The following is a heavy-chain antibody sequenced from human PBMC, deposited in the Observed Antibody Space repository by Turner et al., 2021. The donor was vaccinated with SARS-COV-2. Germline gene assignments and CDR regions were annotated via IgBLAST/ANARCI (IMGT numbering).Heavy chain of an antibody. J-gene: IGHJ3*02. CDR2: MNPNSGNT. CDR1: GYTFTSYD. Sequence: QVQLVQSGAEVKKPGASVKVSCKASGYTFTSYDINWVRQATGQGLEWMGWMNPNSGNTGYAQKFQGRVTMTRNTSISTVYMELSSLRSEDTAVYYCATSITFGETRTFDIWGQGTMVTVSS. V-gene: IGHV1-8*01. D-gene: IGHD3-16*01. CDR3: ATSITFGETRTFDI.